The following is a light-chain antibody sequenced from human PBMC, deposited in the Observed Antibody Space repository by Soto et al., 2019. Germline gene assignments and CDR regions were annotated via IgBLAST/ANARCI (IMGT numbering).Light chain of an antibody. CDR2: STT. V-gene: IGLV1-44*01. Sequence: QSVLTQPPSASGTPGQRVTISCSGSNSNIGTNTVNWYLQLPGTAPTLLIYSTTQRPSGVPDRFSGSKSDSSASLAISGLQSDDEADYYCASWDDSLNVWVFGGGTKLTVL. CDR3: ASWDDSLNVWV. CDR1: NSNIGTNT. J-gene: IGLJ3*02.